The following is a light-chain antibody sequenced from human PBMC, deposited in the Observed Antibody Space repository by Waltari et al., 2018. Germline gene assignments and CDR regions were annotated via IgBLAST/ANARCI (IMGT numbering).Light chain of an antibody. V-gene: IGKV1-13*02. J-gene: IGKJ3*01. CDR3: QQVYSYPFT. CDR2: RTS. CDR1: QAIASN. Sequence: IQMTQSPSSLSASVGDTVTITCQASQAIASNLNWYQQKSGEAPKLLIYRTSNMESSIPSRFRGSGSGTDFTLTISSLQPEDFATYYCQQVYSYPFTFGPGTKLDIK.